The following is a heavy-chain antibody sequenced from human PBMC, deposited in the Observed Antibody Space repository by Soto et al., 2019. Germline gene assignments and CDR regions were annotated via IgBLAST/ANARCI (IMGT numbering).Heavy chain of an antibody. CDR2: IIPSCGTT. D-gene: IGHD2-15*01. CDR3: ARDAFDIVVVVAATEYNWFDP. Sequence: SVKVSCKASGGTFSSYAISWVRQAPGQGLEWMGIIIPSCGTTNYAQKFQGRVTMTRDTSTSTVYMELGSLRSEDTAVYYCARDAFDIVVVVAATEYNWFDPWGQGTLVTVSS. CDR1: GGTFSSYA. J-gene: IGHJ5*02. V-gene: IGHV1-69*05.